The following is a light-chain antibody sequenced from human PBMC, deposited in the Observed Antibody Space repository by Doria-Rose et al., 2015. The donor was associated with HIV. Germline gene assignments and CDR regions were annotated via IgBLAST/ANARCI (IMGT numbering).Light chain of an antibody. CDR2: AAS. CDR1: QGISSY. CDR3: QQYYSYPRA. V-gene: IGKV1-8*01. J-gene: IGKJ5*01. Sequence: TQPPSSFSASTGDRVTITCRASQGISSYLAWYQQKPGKAPNLLIYAASTLQSGVPSRFGGSGSGTDFTLTISCLQSEDFATYYCQQYYSYPRAFGQGTRLEI.